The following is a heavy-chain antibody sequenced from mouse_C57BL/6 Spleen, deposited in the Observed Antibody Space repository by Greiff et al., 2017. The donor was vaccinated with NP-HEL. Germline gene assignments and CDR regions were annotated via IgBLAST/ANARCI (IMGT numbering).Heavy chain of an antibody. Sequence: EVQLQQSGPELVKPGASVKISCKASGYSFTGYYMNWVKQSPEKSLEWIGEINPSTGGTTYNQKFKAKATLTVDKSSSTAYMQLKSLTSEDSAVYYCARGEIYDGYYGAMDYWGQGTSVTVSS. CDR3: ARGEIYDGYYGAMDY. CDR1: GYSFTGYY. J-gene: IGHJ4*01. V-gene: IGHV1-42*01. D-gene: IGHD2-3*01. CDR2: INPSTGGT.